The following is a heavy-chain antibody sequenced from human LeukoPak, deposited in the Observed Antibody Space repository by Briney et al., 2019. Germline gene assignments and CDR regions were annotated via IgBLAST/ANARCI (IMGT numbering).Heavy chain of an antibody. Sequence: ASVKVSCKASGYTFTSYGVSWVRQAPGQGLEWMGWISAYNGHTNYAQKLQGRVTMTTDTSTSTAYMELRSLRSDDTAVYYCARWGGFVGGSSRLDDWGQGTLVTVSS. V-gene: IGHV1-18*01. CDR3: ARWGGFVGGSSRLDD. J-gene: IGHJ4*02. CDR2: ISAYNGHT. D-gene: IGHD6-6*01. CDR1: GYTFTSYG.